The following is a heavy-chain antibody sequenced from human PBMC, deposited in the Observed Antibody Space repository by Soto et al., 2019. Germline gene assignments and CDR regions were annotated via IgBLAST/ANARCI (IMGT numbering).Heavy chain of an antibody. CDR1: GGSISSGGYY. D-gene: IGHD2-2*01. J-gene: IGHJ4*02. V-gene: IGHV4-31*03. CDR3: ARVRRHCSSTSCSTQVFDY. Sequence: PSETLSLTCTVSGGSISSGGYYWSWIRQHPGKGLEWIGYIYYSGSTYYNPSLKSRVTISVDTSKNQFSLKLSSVTAADTAVYYCARVRRHCSSTSCSTQVFDYWGQGTLVTVSS. CDR2: IYYSGST.